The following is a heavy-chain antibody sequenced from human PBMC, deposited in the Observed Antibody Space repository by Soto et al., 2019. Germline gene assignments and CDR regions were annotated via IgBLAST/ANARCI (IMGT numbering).Heavy chain of an antibody. CDR3: VRWPTRRLGDWFDT. D-gene: IGHD3-16*01. J-gene: IGHJ5*02. Sequence: QVQLQESGPGLVKPSQTLSLTCTVSGGSISSGGYYWSWIRQHPGQGLEWIGYIFNSGTTYYNPSLKSRLTISLDTSKNQFSLKLTSVTAADTAVYYCVRWPTRRLGDWFDTWGQGTLVTVSS. CDR1: GGSISSGGYY. V-gene: IGHV4-31*03. CDR2: IFNSGTT.